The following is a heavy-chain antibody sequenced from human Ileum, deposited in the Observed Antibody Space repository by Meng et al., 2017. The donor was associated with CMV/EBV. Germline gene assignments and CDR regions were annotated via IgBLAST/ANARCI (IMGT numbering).Heavy chain of an antibody. J-gene: IGHJ6*02. CDR1: GFIFSDHY. CDR3: ARDLAVGPTDVYRDMDV. Sequence: GESLKISCTASGFIFSDHYIDWVRQVPGRGLEWVGRIRSNARGYSTEYAASVEGRFTISRDESKNSVYLQMNSLKNEDTAVYYCARDLAVGPTDVYRDMDVWGQGTTVTVSS. V-gene: IGHV3-72*01. CDR2: IRSNARGYST. D-gene: IGHD1-26*01.